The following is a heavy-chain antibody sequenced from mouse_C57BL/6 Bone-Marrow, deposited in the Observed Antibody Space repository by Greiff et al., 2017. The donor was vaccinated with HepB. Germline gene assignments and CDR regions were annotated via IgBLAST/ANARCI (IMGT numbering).Heavy chain of an antibody. J-gene: IGHJ2*01. V-gene: IGHV3-6*01. Sequence: EVKLQESGPGLVKPSQSLSLTCSVTGYSITSGYYWNWIRQFPGNKLEWMGYISYDGSNNYNPSLKNLISITRDTSKNQFFLKLTSVTTEDTATYYCAREGYWGQGTTLTVSS. CDR3: AREGY. CDR2: ISYDGSN. CDR1: GYSITSGYY.